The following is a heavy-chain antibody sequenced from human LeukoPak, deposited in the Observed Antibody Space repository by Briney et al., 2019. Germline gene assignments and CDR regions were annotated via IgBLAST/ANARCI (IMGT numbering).Heavy chain of an antibody. J-gene: IGHJ5*02. Sequence: GESLKISCKGSGYSFTSYWIGWVRQMPGKGPEWMGIIYPGDSDTRYSPSFQGQVTISADKSISTAYLQWSSLKASDTAMYYCARGSLPQYCSGGSCYSRRYNWFDPWGQGTLVTVSS. CDR3: ARGSLPQYCSGGSCYSRRYNWFDP. CDR1: GYSFTSYW. CDR2: IYPGDSDT. V-gene: IGHV5-51*01. D-gene: IGHD2-15*01.